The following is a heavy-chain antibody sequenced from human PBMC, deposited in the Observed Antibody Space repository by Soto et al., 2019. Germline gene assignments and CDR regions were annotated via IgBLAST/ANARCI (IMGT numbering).Heavy chain of an antibody. D-gene: IGHD3-10*01. Sequence: SGPTLVNPTPTLTLTCTFSGFPLRTSGKCVSWIRQPPGKALEWLALIDWDDDKYYRTSLQTRLTISKDSSENQVVLRMTNMDPVDTGTYYCARTPSGLRFGSGAFDIWGQGTVVTVSS. CDR2: IDWDDDK. J-gene: IGHJ3*02. CDR1: GFPLRTSGKC. CDR3: ARTPSGLRFGSGAFDI. V-gene: IGHV2-70*01.